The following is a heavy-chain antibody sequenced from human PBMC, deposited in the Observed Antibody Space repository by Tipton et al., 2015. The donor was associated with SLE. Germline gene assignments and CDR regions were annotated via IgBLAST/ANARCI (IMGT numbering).Heavy chain of an antibody. CDR3: ARGDWNHGSYYYGMDV. D-gene: IGHD1-1*01. CDR2: ISSSSSYT. V-gene: IGHV3-11*06. Sequence: LSLTCAVYGGSFSGYYMSWIRQAPGKGLEWVSYISSSSSYTNYADSVKGRFTISRDNAKNSLYLQMNSLRAEDTAVYYCARGDWNHGSYYYGMDVWGQGTTVTVSS. J-gene: IGHJ6*02. CDR1: GGSFSGYY.